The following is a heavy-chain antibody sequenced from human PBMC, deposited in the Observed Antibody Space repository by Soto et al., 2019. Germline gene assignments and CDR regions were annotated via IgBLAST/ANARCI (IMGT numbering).Heavy chain of an antibody. Sequence: ASVKVSCKASGYTFSTYAMHWVRQAPGQSLEWMGWLNGGTGQTRYSQKFQDRVIITRDTSASTGYMELSSLTSEDTAVYYCARGKGMEENYFYYGLDIWRQGNTVTVSS. CDR3: ARGKGMEENYFYYGLDI. CDR1: GYTFSTYA. V-gene: IGHV1-3*01. CDR2: LNGGTGQT. J-gene: IGHJ6*01. D-gene: IGHD1-1*01.